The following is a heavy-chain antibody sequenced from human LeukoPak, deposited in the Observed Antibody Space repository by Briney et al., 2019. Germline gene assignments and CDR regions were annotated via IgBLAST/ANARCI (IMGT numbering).Heavy chain of an antibody. J-gene: IGHJ4*02. CDR2: IYYSGST. Sequence: SETLSLTCTVSGGSISSYYWSWIRQSPGKGLEWIGYIYYSGSTNYNPSLKSRLTISVDTSKNQFSLRLSSVTAADTAVYYCTRLGEYVSGSYYKPFDYWGQGTLVTVSS. CDR3: TRLGEYVSGSYYKPFDY. V-gene: IGHV4-59*12. D-gene: IGHD3-10*01. CDR1: GGSISSYY.